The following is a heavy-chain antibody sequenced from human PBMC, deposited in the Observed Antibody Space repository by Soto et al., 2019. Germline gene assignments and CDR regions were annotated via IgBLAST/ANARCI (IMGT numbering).Heavy chain of an antibody. V-gene: IGHV4-34*01. D-gene: IGHD3-10*01. CDR2: INHSGST. CDR3: ARGGLIRGVLYY. J-gene: IGHJ4*02. CDR1: DGSSNNYY. Sequence: QVQLQQWGAGLLKPSETLSLTCAVYDGSSNNYYWSWIRQPPGKGLEWIGEINHSGSTNYNASLKSRFTISEDPSKKQFSLELRFVTAADTAVYYCARGGLIRGVLYYWGQGTLVTVSS.